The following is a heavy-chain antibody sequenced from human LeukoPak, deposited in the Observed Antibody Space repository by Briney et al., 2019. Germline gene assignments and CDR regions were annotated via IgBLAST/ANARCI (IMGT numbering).Heavy chain of an antibody. V-gene: IGHV4-39*01. CDR1: GGSISSSSYY. D-gene: IGHD3-16*02. J-gene: IGHJ4*02. Sequence: PSETLSLTCTVSGGSISSSSYYWGWIRQPPGKGLEWIGSIYYSGSTYYNPSPKSRVTISVDTSKNQFSLKLSSVTAADTAVYYCARQEYDYVWGSYRYYFDYWGQGTLVTVSS. CDR3: ARQEYDYVWGSYRYYFDY. CDR2: IYYSGST.